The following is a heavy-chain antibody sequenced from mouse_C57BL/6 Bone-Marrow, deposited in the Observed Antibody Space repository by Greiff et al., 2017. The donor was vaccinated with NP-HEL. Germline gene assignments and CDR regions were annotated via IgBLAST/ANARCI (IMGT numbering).Heavy chain of an antibody. CDR2: IYPGGGYT. CDR1: GYTFTNYW. CDR3: ARGRSYYGTWYFDV. Sequence: LQESGAELVRPGTSVKMSCKASGYTFTNYWIGWAKQRPGHGLEWIGDIYPGGGYTNYNEKFKGKATLTADKSSSTAYMQFSSLTSEDSAIYYCARGRSYYGTWYFDVWGTGTTVTVSS. V-gene: IGHV1-63*01. J-gene: IGHJ1*03. D-gene: IGHD2-1*01.